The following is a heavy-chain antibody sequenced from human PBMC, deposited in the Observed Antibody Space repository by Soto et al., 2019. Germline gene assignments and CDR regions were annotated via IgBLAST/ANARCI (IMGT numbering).Heavy chain of an antibody. J-gene: IGHJ6*03. D-gene: IGHD2-2*01. CDR1: GYTFTSYA. CDR2: INAGNGNT. CDR3: ARDIVVVPAAMPGYYYYYMDV. V-gene: IGHV1-3*01. Sequence: QVQLVQSGAEVKKPGASVKVSCKASGYTFTSYAMHWVRQAPGQRLEWMGWINAGNGNTKYSQKFQGRVTITRDTSASTAYMERSSLRSEDTAVYYCARDIVVVPAAMPGYYYYYMDVWGKGTTVTVSS.